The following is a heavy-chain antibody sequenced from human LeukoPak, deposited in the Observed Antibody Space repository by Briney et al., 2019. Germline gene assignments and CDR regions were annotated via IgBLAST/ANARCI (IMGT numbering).Heavy chain of an antibody. D-gene: IGHD3-22*01. V-gene: IGHV4-59*01. CDR1: GGSISSDY. Sequence: SETLSLTCIVSGGSISSDYWNWIRQPPGKGLEWIGYIYYSGSTNYNPSLKSRVTISVDTSKIQFSLKLSSVTAADTAVYYCAKSWEYDSSGYYLPFYYFDYWGQGTLVTVSS. CDR3: AKSWEYDSSGYYLPFYYFDY. CDR2: IYYSGST. J-gene: IGHJ4*02.